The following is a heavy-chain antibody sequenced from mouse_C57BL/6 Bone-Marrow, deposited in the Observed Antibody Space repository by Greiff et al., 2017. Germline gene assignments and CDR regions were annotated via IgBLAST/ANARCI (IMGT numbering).Heavy chain of an antibody. CDR1: GFTFSSYA. CDR2: ISDGGSYT. J-gene: IGHJ3*01. V-gene: IGHV5-4*03. CDR3: ARGLRRLLFAY. Sequence: EVKLMESGGGLVKPGGSLKLSCAASGFTFSSYAMSWVRQTPEKRLEWVATISDGGSYTYYPDNVKGRFPISRDNAKNNLYLQMSHLKSEDTAMYYCARGLRRLLFAYWGQGTLVTVSA. D-gene: IGHD2-12*01.